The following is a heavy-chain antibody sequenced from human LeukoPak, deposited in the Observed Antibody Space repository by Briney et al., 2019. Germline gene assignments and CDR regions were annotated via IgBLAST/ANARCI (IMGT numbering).Heavy chain of an antibody. J-gene: IGHJ5*02. CDR3: ARHYGSTMTEFDP. CDR2: IYCSGST. V-gene: IGHV4-59*08. Sequence: SETLSLTCTVSGVSISSYYWGWFREPPGKGLEWIGYIYCSGSTNHNPSLKSRDTISIDTSKKKFSLKLSSVTAADTAVYYCARHYGSTMTEFDPWGQGTLVTVSS. D-gene: IGHD3-10*01. CDR1: GVSISSYY.